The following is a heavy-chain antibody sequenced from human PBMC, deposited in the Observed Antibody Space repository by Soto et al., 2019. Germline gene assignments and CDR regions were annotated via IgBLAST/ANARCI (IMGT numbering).Heavy chain of an antibody. V-gene: IGHV3-23*01. D-gene: IGHD3-3*01. CDR1: GFTFSNYA. J-gene: IGHJ6*02. CDR2: FSGSGGST. Sequence: EVQLLESGGGLVQPGASLRLSCAAAGFTFSNYALTWVRQSPGKGLEWVSTFSGSGGSTYYADSVRGRFTISRDNSKNTLFLQMNSLSVADTAIYYCAGDWTGDTCPCLDVWGQGTTVSVSS. CDR3: AGDWTGDTCPCLDV.